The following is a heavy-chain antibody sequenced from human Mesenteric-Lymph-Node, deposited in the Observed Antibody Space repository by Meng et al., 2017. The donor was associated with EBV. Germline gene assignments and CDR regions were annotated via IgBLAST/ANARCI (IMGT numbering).Heavy chain of an antibody. J-gene: IGHJ4*02. D-gene: IGHD1-26*01. CDR3: ARNSDSGSYIDY. CDR2: IYYSGTT. CDR1: GYSHATTNW. Sequence: QAQLQEARPGQVKPSDTLSPTLAFSGYSHATTNWWGWIPQPPGKGLEWIGHIYYSGTTYNNPSLKSRVTMSIDPSKNQFSLKLSSVTAVDTAVYYCARNSDSGSYIDYWGQGTLVTVSS. V-gene: IGHV4-28*01.